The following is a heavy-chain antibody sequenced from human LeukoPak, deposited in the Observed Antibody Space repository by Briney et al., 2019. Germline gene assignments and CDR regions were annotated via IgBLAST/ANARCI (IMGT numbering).Heavy chain of an antibody. V-gene: IGHV3-74*01. CDR3: ARDEYSDYVYY. CDR2: INTDGRST. D-gene: IGHD4-11*01. CDR1: GFTFSSYW. Sequence: QPGGSLRLSCAASGFTFSSYWMHWVRQAPGQGLVWVSRINTDGRSTNYADSVKGRFTISRDNAKNTLRLQMNSLRAEDTALYYCARDEYSDYVYYWGQGTLVTVSS. J-gene: IGHJ4*02.